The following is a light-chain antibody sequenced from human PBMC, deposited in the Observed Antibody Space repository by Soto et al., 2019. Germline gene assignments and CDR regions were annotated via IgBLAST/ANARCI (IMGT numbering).Light chain of an antibody. CDR2: GAS. Sequence: EIVLTQSPGTLSLSPGERATLSCRASQSVSSRYLAWYQQKPGQAPRLLIYGASSRATGIPNRFSGSGSGKDLTLTISRLDPEEFAVYYCQQYGSSPPITFRQGTRLEIK. CDR3: QQYGSSPPIT. CDR1: QSVSSRY. J-gene: IGKJ5*01. V-gene: IGKV3-20*01.